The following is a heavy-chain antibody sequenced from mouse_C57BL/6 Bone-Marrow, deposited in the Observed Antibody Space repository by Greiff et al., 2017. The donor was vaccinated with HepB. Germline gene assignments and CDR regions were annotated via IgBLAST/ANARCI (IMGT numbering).Heavy chain of an antibody. D-gene: IGHD1-1*01. Sequence: VQLQQSVAELVRPGASVKLSCTASGFNIKNTYMHWVKQRPERGLEWIGRIDPANGNTKYALKFQGKATITADTSSNTAYLQLSSLTSEVTAIYYCARFFITTVVATDYWGQGTTLTVSS. CDR1: GFNIKNTY. CDR2: IDPANGNT. CDR3: ARFFITTVVATDY. V-gene: IGHV14-3*01. J-gene: IGHJ2*01.